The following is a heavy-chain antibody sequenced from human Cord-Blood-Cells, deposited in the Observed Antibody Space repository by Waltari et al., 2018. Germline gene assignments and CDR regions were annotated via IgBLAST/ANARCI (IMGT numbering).Heavy chain of an antibody. J-gene: IGHJ4*02. CDR3: AREVSVAGRSLDY. D-gene: IGHD6-19*01. V-gene: IGHV1-46*01. CDR1: GYTFTSYY. Sequence: QVQLVQSGAEVKKSGASVKVSCKASGYTFTSYYMPWVRQDPGQGLEWMGIINPSGGSTSYAQKFQGRVTMTRDTSTSTVYMELSSLRSEDTAVYYCAREVSVAGRSLDYWGQGTLVTVSS. CDR2: INPSGGST.